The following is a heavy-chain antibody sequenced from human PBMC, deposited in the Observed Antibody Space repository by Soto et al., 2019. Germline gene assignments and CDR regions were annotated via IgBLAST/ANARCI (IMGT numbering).Heavy chain of an antibody. J-gene: IGHJ4*02. D-gene: IGHD4-17*01. CDR3: ARGLPEGYGGNLDS. V-gene: IGHV4-59*11. CDR2: FYYNVNT. Sequence: QVHLQESGPGLVKPSETLSLNCTVSGDFIRSHYWTWIRQAPGKGLEWIGSFYYNVNTNYNPSLNSRVTISVNTSNKQFSLKVTSVTTADTAVYYCARGLPEGYGGNLDSWGQGTLVTVSS. CDR1: GDFIRSHY.